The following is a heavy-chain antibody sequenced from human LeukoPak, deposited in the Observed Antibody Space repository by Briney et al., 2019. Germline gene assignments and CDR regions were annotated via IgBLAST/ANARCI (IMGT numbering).Heavy chain of an antibody. V-gene: IGHV3-48*04. Sequence: GGSLRLSCTASGYKFSSFSMNWARQAPGKGLEWLSYISSTSSAIYYADSVKGRFTISRDNAKNSLYLQMDSLRAEDTAIYYCARVIGSYGDSAYWGQGTLVTVSS. D-gene: IGHD3-16*01. CDR1: GYKFSSFS. J-gene: IGHJ4*02. CDR2: ISSTSSAI. CDR3: ARVIGSYGDSAY.